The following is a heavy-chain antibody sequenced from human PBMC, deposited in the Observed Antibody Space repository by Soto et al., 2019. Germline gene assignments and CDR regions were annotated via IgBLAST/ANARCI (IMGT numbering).Heavy chain of an antibody. D-gene: IGHD3-3*01. CDR1: GGSISSSTYY. CDR2: IFYSGST. J-gene: IGHJ4*02. Sequence: QLQLQESGPGLVKPSETLSLTCTVSGGSISSSTYYWGWIRQSPGKGLEWIGRIFYSGSTYFNPSFKSRVTISVDTATNQFALKLNDVTDADTAVYYCASLSYEQLWWGQGTRVTVSS. V-gene: IGHV4-39*01. CDR3: ASLSYEQLW.